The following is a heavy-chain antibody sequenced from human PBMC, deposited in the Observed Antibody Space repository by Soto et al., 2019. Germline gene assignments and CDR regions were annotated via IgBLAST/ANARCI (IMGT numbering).Heavy chain of an antibody. Sequence: QVQLVQSGAEVKKPGASVKVSCKASGYTFTIYYMHWVRQAPGQGLQWMGLINPSGGSTGYAQKFQGRVTMTRDRSTSTVYMELSSLRSEDTAVYYCARDLYSSSSWSGMDVWGQGTTVTVSS. CDR3: ARDLYSSSSWSGMDV. J-gene: IGHJ6*02. CDR1: GYTFTIYY. D-gene: IGHD6-6*01. V-gene: IGHV1-46*01. CDR2: INPSGGST.